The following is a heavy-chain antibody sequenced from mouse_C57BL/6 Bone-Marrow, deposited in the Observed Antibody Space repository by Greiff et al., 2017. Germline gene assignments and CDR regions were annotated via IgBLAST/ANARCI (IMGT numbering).Heavy chain of an antibody. Sequence: QVQLQQSGAELARPGASVKLSCKASGYTFTSYGISWVKQRTGQGLEWIGEIYPRSGNTYYNEKFEGKATLTADKSSSTAYMELRSLTSADSAVYFCANDYAYYFDYWGQGTTLTVSS. J-gene: IGHJ2*01. V-gene: IGHV1-81*01. CDR2: IYPRSGNT. CDR1: GYTFTSYG. CDR3: ANDYAYYFDY. D-gene: IGHD2-4*01.